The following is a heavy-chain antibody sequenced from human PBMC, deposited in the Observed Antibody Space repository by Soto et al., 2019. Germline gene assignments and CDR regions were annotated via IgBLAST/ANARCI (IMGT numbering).Heavy chain of an antibody. CDR2: IKEDGSEK. D-gene: IGHD3-9*01. Sequence: EVQLVDSGGGLVQSGGSLRLSCEASGFSFITYWMNWVRQAPGKGLEWLGSIKEDGSEKQYVDSVKGRFTISRDNAKNSLYLQMNSLNEEDTAVYYCVRAISGSFALWGQGTLVIVSS. J-gene: IGHJ4*02. CDR3: VRAISGSFAL. V-gene: IGHV3-7*04. CDR1: GFSFITYW.